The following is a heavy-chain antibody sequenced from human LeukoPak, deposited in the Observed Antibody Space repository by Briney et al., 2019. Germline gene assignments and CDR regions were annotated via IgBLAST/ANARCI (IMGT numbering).Heavy chain of an antibody. CDR3: ARKKLVARGYFDY. Sequence: PSETLSLTCTVSGGSISSSGFYWDWIRQPPGKGLEWIGSIYQSGTTYYNPPLKSRVTIFVDTSKSQFSLTLSSVTAADTAVYYCARKKLVARGYFDYWGQGVLVTVSS. CDR2: IYQSGTT. V-gene: IGHV4-39*01. J-gene: IGHJ4*02. CDR1: GGSISSSGFY. D-gene: IGHD6-13*01.